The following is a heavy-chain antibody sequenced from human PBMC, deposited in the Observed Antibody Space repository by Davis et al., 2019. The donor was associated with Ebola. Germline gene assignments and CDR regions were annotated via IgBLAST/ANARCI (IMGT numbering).Heavy chain of an antibody. D-gene: IGHD2-21*01. Sequence: GGSLRLSCVASSTFTFSDYGMNWVRQAPGKGLEWVSSINPSGRFMYYADSVEGRFIISRDNANNSLYLQMNSLRAEDTAVYYCATRNNSYCGGDCAWLWGQGTLVTVSS. V-gene: IGHV3-21*06. CDR3: ATRNNSYCGGDCAWL. CDR2: INPSGRFM. J-gene: IGHJ4*02. CDR1: TFTFSDYG.